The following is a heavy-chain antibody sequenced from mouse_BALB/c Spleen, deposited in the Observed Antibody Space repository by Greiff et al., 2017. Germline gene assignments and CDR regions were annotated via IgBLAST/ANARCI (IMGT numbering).Heavy chain of an antibody. Sequence: VQLQQSGPELVKPGASVKISCKTSGYTFTEYTMHWVKQSHGKSLEWIGVINPNNGGTSYNQKFKGKATLTVDKSSSTAYMELRSLTSEDSAVYYCTRGNYGSSLFFAYWGQGTLVTVSA. J-gene: IGHJ3*01. CDR2: INPNNGGT. CDR1: GYTFTEYT. CDR3: TRGNYGSSLFFAY. V-gene: IGHV1-18*01. D-gene: IGHD1-1*01.